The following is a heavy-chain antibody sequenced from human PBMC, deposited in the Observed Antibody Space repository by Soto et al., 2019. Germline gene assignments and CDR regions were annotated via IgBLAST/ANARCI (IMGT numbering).Heavy chain of an antibody. J-gene: IGHJ4*02. CDR3: AKDKGGTPYYFDS. Sequence: EVQLVESGGGLVQPGRSLRLSCEVSGFNLGNYAMHWVRQAPGKCLEWVAGINLNSDKVGYAGSVKGRFTISRDNAKNSVYLQMNGLTTEDTARYYCAKDKGGTPYYFDSWGQGILVTVSS. V-gene: IGHV3-9*01. CDR2: INLNSDKV. D-gene: IGHD6-25*01. CDR1: GFNLGNYA.